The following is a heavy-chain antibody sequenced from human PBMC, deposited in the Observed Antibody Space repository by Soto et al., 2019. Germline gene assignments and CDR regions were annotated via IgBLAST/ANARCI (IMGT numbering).Heavy chain of an antibody. J-gene: IGHJ4*02. CDR2: IKQDGSEK. D-gene: IGHD4-17*01. V-gene: IGHV3-7*01. CDR1: GFTFSIYW. Sequence: GSLRLSCAASGFTFSIYWMSWVRQAPGKGLEWVANIKQDGSEKYYVDSVKGRFTISRDNAKNSLYLQMNSLRAEDTAVYYCARVYYGDYSDYWGQGTLVTVSS. CDR3: ARVYYGDYSDY.